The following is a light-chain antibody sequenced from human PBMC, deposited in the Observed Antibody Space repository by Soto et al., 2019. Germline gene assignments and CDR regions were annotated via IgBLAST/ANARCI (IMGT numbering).Light chain of an antibody. CDR2: EGN. CDR3: CSYAGRSTYV. CDR1: SSDVGSYNL. V-gene: IGLV2-23*01. Sequence: QSVLTQPASVSGSPGQSVTISCTGTSSDVGSYNLVSWYQHHPGNAPKLMIYEGNKRPSGVSNRFSGSKSGNTASLTISGLQAEDEADYYCCSYAGRSTYVFGTGTKLTVL. J-gene: IGLJ1*01.